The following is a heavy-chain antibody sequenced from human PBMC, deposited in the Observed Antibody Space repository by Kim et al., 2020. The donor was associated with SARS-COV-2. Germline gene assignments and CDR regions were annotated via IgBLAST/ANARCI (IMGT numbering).Heavy chain of an antibody. D-gene: IGHD5-12*01. J-gene: IGHJ5*02. Sequence: YKQCLKSRVTISIDTSKDQFSLSLSSVTAEGTAVYYCAGDRGGYGSWIDPWGQGALVTVSS. V-gene: IGHV4-31*02. CDR3: AGDRGGYGSWIDP.